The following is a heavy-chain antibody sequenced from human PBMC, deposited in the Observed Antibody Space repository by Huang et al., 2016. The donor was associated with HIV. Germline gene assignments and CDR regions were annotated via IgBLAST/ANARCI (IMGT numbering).Heavy chain of an antibody. CDR1: GFTFSNYD. D-gene: IGHD3-22*01. CDR2: MNPKSGNT. V-gene: IGHV1-8*03. Sequence: QVQLVQSGAEVKKPGASVKVSCKASGFTFSNYDFNWVRQASGQGLEWMGWMNPKSGNTGYAQKFQGRVTITRNTARTTAYMELRSLRSEDTAVYYCARARGYLYDSTGYYSRYYFDTWGQGTLVTVSS. CDR3: ARARGYLYDSTGYYSRYYFDT. J-gene: IGHJ4*02.